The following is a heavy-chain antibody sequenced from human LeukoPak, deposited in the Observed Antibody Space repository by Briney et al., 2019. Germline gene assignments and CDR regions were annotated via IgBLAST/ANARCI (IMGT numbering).Heavy chain of an antibody. D-gene: IGHD1-1*01. CDR2: INPNSGGT. V-gene: IGHV1-2*06. Sequence: ASVKVSCKAPGYTFTDYYMHWVQQAPGQGLEWMGRINPNSGGTNYAQKFRGRVTMTRDTSISTAYMELSRLRSDDTAVYYCARDLTTPDWGQGTLVAVSS. CDR3: ARDLTTPD. J-gene: IGHJ4*02. CDR1: GYTFTDYY.